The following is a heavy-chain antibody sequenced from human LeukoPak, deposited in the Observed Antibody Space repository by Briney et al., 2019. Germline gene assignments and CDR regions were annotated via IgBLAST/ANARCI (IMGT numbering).Heavy chain of an antibody. V-gene: IGHV3-66*01. Sequence: GGSLRLSCAASGFTVSSKYMSWVRQAPGKGLEWVSVIYSGGSTYYADSVKGRFTISRDNSKNTLYLQMNSLRAEDTAVYYCARATVEMATTDLDYWGQGTLVTVSS. CDR2: IYSGGST. J-gene: IGHJ4*02. CDR1: GFTVSSKY. D-gene: IGHD5-24*01. CDR3: ARATVEMATTDLDY.